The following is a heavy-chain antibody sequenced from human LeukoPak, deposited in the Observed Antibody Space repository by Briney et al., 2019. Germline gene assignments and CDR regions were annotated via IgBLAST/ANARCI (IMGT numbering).Heavy chain of an antibody. CDR1: GFTFSTYA. Sequence: GGSLRLSCAASGFTFSTYAMSWVRQAPGKGLEWVANIKQGGSEKYYVDSVKGRFTISRDNAKNSLYLQMNSLRAEDTAVYYCAREGRGYKVAKFDYWGQGTLVTVSS. J-gene: IGHJ4*02. CDR3: AREGRGYKVAKFDY. CDR2: IKQGGSEK. V-gene: IGHV3-7*01. D-gene: IGHD3-22*01.